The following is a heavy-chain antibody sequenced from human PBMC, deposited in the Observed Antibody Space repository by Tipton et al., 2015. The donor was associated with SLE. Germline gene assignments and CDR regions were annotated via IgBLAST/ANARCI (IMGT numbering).Heavy chain of an antibody. J-gene: IGHJ6*02. CDR2: IHTSGST. V-gene: IGHV4-4*07. CDR1: GGSINDYY. Sequence: TLSLTCIVSGGSINDYYWGWIRQPAGKGLEWIGHIHTSGSTNYNPSLKSRVTISVDTSKNQFSLRLSSVTAADTAVYYCVHRGHGVGVWGQGTTVTVSS. CDR3: VHRGHGVGV. D-gene: IGHD3-3*01.